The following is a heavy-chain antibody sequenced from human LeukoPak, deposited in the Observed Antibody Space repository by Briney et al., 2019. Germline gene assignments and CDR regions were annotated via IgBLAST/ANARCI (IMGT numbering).Heavy chain of an antibody. CDR3: ARDRQHRDAFDV. Sequence: PSETLSLTCTVSGYSISSGYYWSWIRQPPGKGLEWIGYIYYSGSTNYNPSLKSRVTMSVDTSKNQFSLNLSSVTAADTAVYYCARDRQHRDAFDVWGQGTMVTVSS. J-gene: IGHJ3*01. CDR1: GYSISSGYY. V-gene: IGHV4-61*01. CDR2: IYYSGST.